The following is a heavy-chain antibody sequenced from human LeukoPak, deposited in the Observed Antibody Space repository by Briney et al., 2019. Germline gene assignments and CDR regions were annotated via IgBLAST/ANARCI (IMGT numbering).Heavy chain of an antibody. CDR2: ISSSSSTI. D-gene: IGHD3-16*01. CDR3: ARDPPQTFSDRSNGWFDP. V-gene: IGHV3-48*04. CDR1: GFTFSSYS. J-gene: IGHJ5*02. Sequence: GGSLRLSCAASGFTFSSYSMNWVRQAPGKGLEWVSYISSSSSTIYYADSVKGRFTISRDNAKNSLFMQMNSLRAEDTAVYYCARDPPQTFSDRSNGWFDPWGQGTLVTVSS.